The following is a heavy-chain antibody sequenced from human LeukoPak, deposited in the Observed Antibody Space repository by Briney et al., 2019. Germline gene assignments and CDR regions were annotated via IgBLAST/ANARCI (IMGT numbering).Heavy chain of an antibody. J-gene: IGHJ4*02. CDR2: ISGGSSFT. Sequence: GGSLRLSCAVSGFTFSTYSMNWVSQAPGKGLELVSYISGGSSFTFYVDSVKGRSTIPRDNAKNSLYLQMNSLRAEDTAVYYWARDWGYSYGRLDRPYYFDYWGQGTLVTVSS. CDR1: GFTFSTYS. D-gene: IGHD5-18*01. CDR3: ARDWGYSYGRLDRPYYFDY. V-gene: IGHV3-21*01.